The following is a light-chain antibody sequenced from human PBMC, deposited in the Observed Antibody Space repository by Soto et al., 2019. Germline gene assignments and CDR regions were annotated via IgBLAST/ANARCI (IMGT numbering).Light chain of an antibody. CDR1: QEISNH. V-gene: IGKV1-16*02. J-gene: IGKJ4*01. Sequence: DIQMTQSPSSLSASVGDRVTITCRASQEISNHLAWFQQKPGKPPKSLIYDASSLQSGVPSKISGSVSGTDFTLTISSLQPEDFATYYCQQYHNYPVTFGGGTKVEIK. CDR2: DAS. CDR3: QQYHNYPVT.